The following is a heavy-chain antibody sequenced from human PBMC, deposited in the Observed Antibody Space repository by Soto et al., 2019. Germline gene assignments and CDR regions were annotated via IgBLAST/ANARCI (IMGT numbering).Heavy chain of an antibody. CDR1: GYTFTSYG. Sequence: ASVKVSCKASGYTFTSYGISWVRQAPGQGLEWMGWISAYNGNTNYAQKLQGRVTMTTDTSTSTAYMELRSLRSDDTAVYYCAYDSSDHDVFDIWGQGTMVTVSS. D-gene: IGHD3-22*01. CDR3: AYDSSDHDVFDI. CDR2: ISAYNGNT. V-gene: IGHV1-18*01. J-gene: IGHJ3*02.